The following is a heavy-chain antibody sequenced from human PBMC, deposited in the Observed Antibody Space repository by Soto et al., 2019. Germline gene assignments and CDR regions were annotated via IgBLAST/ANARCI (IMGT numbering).Heavy chain of an antibody. CDR3: ARDGGSSWYGYYYYGMDV. D-gene: IGHD6-13*01. Sequence: PSETLSRTSTVSGGAISGYYWSWMRQRAGKGLAWSGRIYTRGSTDYNPTLKSRVTMSVDTSKNQFSLTLSSVSAADPAVYYCARDGGSSWYGYYYYGMDVWGQGTTVTVSS. CDR2: IYTRGST. CDR1: GGAISGYY. J-gene: IGHJ6*02. V-gene: IGHV4-4*07.